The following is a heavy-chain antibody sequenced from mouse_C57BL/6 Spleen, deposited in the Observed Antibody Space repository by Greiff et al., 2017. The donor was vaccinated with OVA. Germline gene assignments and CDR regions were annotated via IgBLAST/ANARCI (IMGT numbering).Heavy chain of an antibody. D-gene: IGHD1-1*01. Sequence: EVKLVESGGGLVKPGGSLKLSCAASGFTFSSYTMSWVRQTPEKRLEWVATISGGGGNTYYPDSVKGRFTISRDNAKNTQYLQMSSLGSEDTALYYCARRDYGYFDYWGQGTTLTVSS. V-gene: IGHV5-9*01. J-gene: IGHJ2*01. CDR3: ARRDYGYFDY. CDR2: ISGGGGNT. CDR1: GFTFSSYT.